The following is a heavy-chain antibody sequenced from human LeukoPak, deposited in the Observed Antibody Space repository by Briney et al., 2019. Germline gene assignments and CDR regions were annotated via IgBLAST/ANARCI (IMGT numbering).Heavy chain of an antibody. CDR2: LSWNSGSI. CDR1: GFTFDDYA. D-gene: IGHD1-26*01. Sequence: PGGSLRLSCAASGFTFDDYAMHWVRQAPGKGLEWVSGLSWNSGSIGYADSVKGRFTISRDNAKNSLYLQMNSLRAEDTALYYCVKDGGGSPHYYYYYGMDVWGQGTTVTVSS. J-gene: IGHJ6*02. CDR3: VKDGGGSPHYYYYYGMDV. V-gene: IGHV3-9*01.